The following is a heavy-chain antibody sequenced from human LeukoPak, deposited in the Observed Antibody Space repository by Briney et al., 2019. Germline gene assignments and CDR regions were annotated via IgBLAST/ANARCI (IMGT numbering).Heavy chain of an antibody. D-gene: IGHD2-2*01. J-gene: IGHJ4*02. V-gene: IGHV4-61*01. Sequence: SEALSLTCTVSGDSVSSSTYYWSWIRQPPGKGLEWIGFIYYSGGTNYNPSLKSRVSISVDTSKNQFSLKLSSVTAADTAVYYCARGLIVVVPAAMGGSKGYDYWGQGTLVTVSS. CDR2: IYYSGGT. CDR1: GDSVSSSTYY. CDR3: ARGLIVVVPAAMGGSKGYDY.